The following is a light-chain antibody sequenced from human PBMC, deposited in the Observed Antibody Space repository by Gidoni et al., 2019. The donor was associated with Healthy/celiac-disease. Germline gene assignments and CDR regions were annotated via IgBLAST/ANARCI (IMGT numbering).Light chain of an antibody. V-gene: IGKV1-39*01. J-gene: IGKJ1*01. CDR2: DAS. Sequence: DIQMTQSPSSLYASVGDRVTITCRASQSISSYLNWYQQKPGKAPKLLIYDASSLQSGVPSRFSGSGSVTDFTLTISSLQPEDFATYYCQQSYSTPRTFGQGTKVEIK. CDR3: QQSYSTPRT. CDR1: QSISSY.